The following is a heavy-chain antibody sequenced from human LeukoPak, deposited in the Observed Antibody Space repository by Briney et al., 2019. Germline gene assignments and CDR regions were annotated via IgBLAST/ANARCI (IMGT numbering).Heavy chain of an antibody. CDR2: ISSSSYI. CDR3: ARDEAMDDYYDSSGSVT. CDR1: GFTFSSYE. V-gene: IGHV3-21*01. D-gene: IGHD3-22*01. Sequence: GGSLRLSCAASGFTFSSYEMNWVRQAPGKGLEWVSSISSSSYIYYADSVKGRFTISRDNAKNSLYLQMNSLRAEDTAVYYCARDEAMDDYYDSSGSVTWGQGTLVTVSS. J-gene: IGHJ4*02.